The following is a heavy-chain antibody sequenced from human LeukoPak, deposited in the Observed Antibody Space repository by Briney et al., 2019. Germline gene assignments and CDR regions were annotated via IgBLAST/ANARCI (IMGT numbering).Heavy chain of an antibody. CDR2: ISGSGGST. J-gene: IGHJ4*02. V-gene: IGHV3-23*01. CDR3: AKDHVAGTPPY. Sequence: GGTLRLSCAASGFTFSSYGMSWVRQAPGKGLEWVSAISGSGGSTYYADSVKGRFTISRDNSKNTLYLQMNSLRAEDTAVYYCAKDHVAGTPPYWGQGTLVTVSS. D-gene: IGHD6-19*01. CDR1: GFTFSSYG.